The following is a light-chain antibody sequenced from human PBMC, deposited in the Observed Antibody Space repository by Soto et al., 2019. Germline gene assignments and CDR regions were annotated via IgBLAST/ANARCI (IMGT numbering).Light chain of an antibody. CDR1: QDISNY. J-gene: IGKJ2*01. CDR2: DAS. Sequence: DIQMTQSPSSLSASVGDRVTITCQASQDISNYLNWYQQKPGKAPKLLINDASNLETGVPSRFSGSGSGTDFTFTISSLQPEDIASYYCQQNDNLPPTFGQGTKLEIK. CDR3: QQNDNLPPT. V-gene: IGKV1-33*01.